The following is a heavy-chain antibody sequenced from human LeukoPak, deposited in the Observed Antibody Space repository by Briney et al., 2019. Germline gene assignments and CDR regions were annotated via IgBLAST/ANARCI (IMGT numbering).Heavy chain of an antibody. D-gene: IGHD6-13*01. CDR3: ARRGSSWYFDY. V-gene: IGHV3-23*01. Sequence: PGGSLRLSCAASGITFSSYAMSWVRQAPGKGLEWVSAISGGGVSTYYADPVKGRFTISRDNSKNTLYLQMNSLIGEDTAVYYCARRGSSWYFDYWGQGTLVTVSS. J-gene: IGHJ4*02. CDR1: GITFSSYA. CDR2: ISGGGVST.